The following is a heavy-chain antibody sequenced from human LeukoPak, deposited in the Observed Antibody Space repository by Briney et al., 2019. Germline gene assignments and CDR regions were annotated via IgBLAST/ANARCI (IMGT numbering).Heavy chain of an antibody. CDR2: IIPILGIA. D-gene: IGHD1-26*01. V-gene: IGHV1-69*04. Sequence: GASVKVSCKASGGTFSSYAISWVRQAPGQGLEWMGRIIPILGIANYAQKFQGRVTITTDESTSTAYMELSSLRSEDTAVYYCARARTGGTETYYYYMDVWGKGTTVTVSS. J-gene: IGHJ6*03. CDR3: ARARTGGTETYYYYMDV. CDR1: GGTFSSYA.